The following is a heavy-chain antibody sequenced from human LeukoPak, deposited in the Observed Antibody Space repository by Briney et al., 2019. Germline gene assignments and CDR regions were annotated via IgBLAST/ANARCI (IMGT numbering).Heavy chain of an antibody. D-gene: IGHD5-18*01. CDR3: ARGVDTASGDGFEI. V-gene: IGHV4-30-2*01. J-gene: IGHJ3*02. CDR1: GGSISRTGYS. Sequence: PSETLSLTCTVSGGSISRTGYSWSWIRQPPGQGLEWLAYTYHSGSTYYNPSLKSRLTISLDRSRNQFSLKLSSVTAADSAVYYCARGVDTASGDGFEIWGQGTMVTVSS. CDR2: TYHSGST.